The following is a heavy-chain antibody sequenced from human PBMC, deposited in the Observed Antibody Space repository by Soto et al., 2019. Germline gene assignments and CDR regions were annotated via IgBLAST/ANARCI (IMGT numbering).Heavy chain of an antibody. Sequence: QVQLVESGGGMVQPGRSLRLSCAASGFTFSSYGMHWVRQAPGKGLEWVAVISYDGSNKYYADSVKGRFTISRDNSKNTLYLQMNSLRAEDTAVYYCAKDFPERAAGDYWGQGTLVTVSS. CDR1: GFTFSSYG. V-gene: IGHV3-30*18. CDR3: AKDFPERAAGDY. CDR2: ISYDGSNK. J-gene: IGHJ4*02. D-gene: IGHD2-15*01.